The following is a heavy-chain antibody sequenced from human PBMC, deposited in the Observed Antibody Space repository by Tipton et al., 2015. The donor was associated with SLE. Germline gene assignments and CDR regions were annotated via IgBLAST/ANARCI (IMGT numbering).Heavy chain of an antibody. Sequence: TLSLTCSVSGDSIGSGSYYWNWIRQPAGKGLEWIGPIHTSGATNNNPSLKSRVTISLDTSKNQFSLKLSSVTAADTAVYYCARELYSGSYSVWCQGTLVTVSS. D-gene: IGHD1-26*01. V-gene: IGHV4-61*02. J-gene: IGHJ4*02. CDR1: GDSIGSGSYY. CDR3: ARELYSGSYSV. CDR2: IHTSGAT.